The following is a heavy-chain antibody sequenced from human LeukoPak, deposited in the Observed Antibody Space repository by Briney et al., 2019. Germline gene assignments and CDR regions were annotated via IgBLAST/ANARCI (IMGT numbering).Heavy chain of an antibody. J-gene: IGHJ4*02. CDR1: GFTFSSYA. CDR2: ISGSGGST. CDR3: AKGRSSSSWGY. Sequence: TGGSLRLSCAASGFTFSSYAMSWVRQAPGKGLEWVSAISGSGGSTYYADSVKGRFTISRDNSKNTLYLQMNSLRAEDTAVHYCAKGRSSSSWGYWGQGTLVTVSS. D-gene: IGHD6-13*01. V-gene: IGHV3-23*01.